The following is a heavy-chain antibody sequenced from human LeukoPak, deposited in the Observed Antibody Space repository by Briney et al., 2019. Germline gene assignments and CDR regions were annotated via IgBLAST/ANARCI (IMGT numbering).Heavy chain of an antibody. D-gene: IGHD4-11*01. Sequence: GGSLRLSCAASGFTFSSYAMSWVRQAPGKGLEWVSAISGSGGSTYYADSVKGRFTISSDNSKNTLYLQMNSLRAEDTAVYYCAKDYSNYEYYFDYWGQGTLVTVSS. CDR3: AKDYSNYEYYFDY. CDR2: ISGSGGST. CDR1: GFTFSSYA. V-gene: IGHV3-23*01. J-gene: IGHJ4*02.